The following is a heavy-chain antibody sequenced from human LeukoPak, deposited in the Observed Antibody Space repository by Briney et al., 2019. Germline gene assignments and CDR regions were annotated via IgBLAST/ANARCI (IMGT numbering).Heavy chain of an antibody. CDR1: GFTFSTYA. J-gene: IGHJ4*02. CDR3: ARELLGAFDY. V-gene: IGHV3-30-3*01. CDR2: ISYDGSKK. D-gene: IGHD7-27*01. Sequence: GGSLRLSCAASGFTFSTYAMHWVRQALGKGLERVAVISYDGSKKDYADSVKGRFSISRDNSKNTLYLQMNSLRAADTTVYYCARELLGAFDYWGQGTLVTVSS.